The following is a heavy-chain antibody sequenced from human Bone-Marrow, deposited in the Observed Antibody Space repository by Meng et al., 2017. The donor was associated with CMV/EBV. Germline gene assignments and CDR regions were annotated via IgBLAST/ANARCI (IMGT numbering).Heavy chain of an antibody. D-gene: IGHD3-3*01. CDR3: ARGNGRGYDFWCGYDYYYYYGMDV. V-gene: IGHV1-8*03. Sequence: ASVKVSCKASGYTFTSYDINWVRQATGQGLEWMGWMNPNSGNTGYAQKFQGRVTITRNTSISTAYMELSSLRSEDTAVYYCARGNGRGYDFWCGYDYYYYYGMDVWGQGTTVTVSS. CDR1: GYTFTSYD. CDR2: MNPNSGNT. J-gene: IGHJ6*02.